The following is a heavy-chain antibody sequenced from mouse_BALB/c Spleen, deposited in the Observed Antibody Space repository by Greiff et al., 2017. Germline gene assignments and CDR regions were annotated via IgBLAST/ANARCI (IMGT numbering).Heavy chain of an antibody. V-gene: IGHV1S81*02. D-gene: IGHD2-4*01. CDR1: GYTFTSYY. J-gene: IGHJ3*01. Sequence: QVQLQQPGAELVKPGASVKLSCKASGYTFTSYYMYWVKQRPGQGLEWIGGINPSNGGTNFNEKFKSKATLTVDKSSSTAYMQLSSLTSEDSAVYYCTRGPFYDDYDAWFAYWGQGTLVTVSA. CDR3: TRGPFYDDYDAWFAY. CDR2: INPSNGGT.